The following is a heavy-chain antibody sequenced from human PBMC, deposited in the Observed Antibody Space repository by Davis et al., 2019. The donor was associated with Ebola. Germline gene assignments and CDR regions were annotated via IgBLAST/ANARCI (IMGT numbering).Heavy chain of an antibody. V-gene: IGHV3-33*01. CDR3: ARANFWSGYYSDYYYGMDV. CDR2: IWYDGSNN. Sequence: GESLKISCAASGFTFSSYGMHWVRQAPGKGLEWVAVIWYDGSNNYYADSVKGRFTISRDNSKNTLYLQMNSLRAEDTAVYYCARANFWSGYYSDYYYGMDVWGQGTTVTVSS. J-gene: IGHJ6*02. CDR1: GFTFSSYG. D-gene: IGHD3-3*01.